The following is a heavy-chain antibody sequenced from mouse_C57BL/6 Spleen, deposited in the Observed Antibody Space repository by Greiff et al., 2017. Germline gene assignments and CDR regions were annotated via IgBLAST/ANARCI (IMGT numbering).Heavy chain of an antibody. CDR3: ARWGNHYYAMDY. J-gene: IGHJ4*01. CDR2: ISSGSSTI. V-gene: IGHV5-17*01. CDR1: GFTFSDYG. Sequence: DVQLQESGGGLVKPGGSLKLSCAASGFTFSDYGMHWVRQAPEKGLEWVAYISSGSSTIYYADTVKGRFTISRDNAKNTLFLQITSLRSEDTAMYYCARWGNHYYAMDYWGQGTSVTVSS. D-gene: IGHD2-1*01.